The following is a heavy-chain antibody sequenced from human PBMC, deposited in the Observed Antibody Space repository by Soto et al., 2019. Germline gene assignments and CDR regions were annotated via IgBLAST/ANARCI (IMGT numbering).Heavy chain of an antibody. CDR1: GGTFSSYT. V-gene: IGHV1-69*02. CDR2: IIPILGIA. D-gene: IGHD3-10*01. J-gene: IGHJ4*02. Sequence: SVKVSCKASGGTFSSYTISWVRQAPGQGLEWMGRIIPILGIANYAQKFQGRVTITADKSTSTAHMELSSLRSEDTAVYYCARDYGSGSYAYFDYWGQGALVTVSS. CDR3: ARDYGSGSYAYFDY.